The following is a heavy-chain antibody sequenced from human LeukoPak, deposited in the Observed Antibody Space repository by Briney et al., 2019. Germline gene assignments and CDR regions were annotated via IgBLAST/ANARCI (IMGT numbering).Heavy chain of an antibody. CDR2: INGSGGST. V-gene: IGHV3-23*01. D-gene: IGHD1-14*01. CDR3: AKPARTDYTDY. J-gene: IGHJ4*02. CDR1: GFTFSSYA. Sequence: GGSLRLSCAASGFTFSSYAMNWVRQAPGKGLEWVSGINGSGGSTYYAVSVKGRFTISRDNSKNTLYLQMKSLRAEDTAVYYCAKPARTDYTDYWGQGTLVTVSS.